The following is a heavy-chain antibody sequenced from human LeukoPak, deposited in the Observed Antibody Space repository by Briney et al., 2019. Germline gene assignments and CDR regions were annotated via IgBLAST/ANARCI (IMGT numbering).Heavy chain of an antibody. Sequence: PGGSLRLSCAASGFTFSSYAMSWVRQAPGKGLEWVAKIKQDGSEKYYVDSVKGRFTISRDNAKNSLYLQMSSLRAEDSAVYYCARGYCSVGSCSKYDYWGQGTLVTVSS. J-gene: IGHJ4*02. CDR2: IKQDGSEK. D-gene: IGHD2-15*01. V-gene: IGHV3-7*01. CDR3: ARGYCSVGSCSKYDY. CDR1: GFTFSSYA.